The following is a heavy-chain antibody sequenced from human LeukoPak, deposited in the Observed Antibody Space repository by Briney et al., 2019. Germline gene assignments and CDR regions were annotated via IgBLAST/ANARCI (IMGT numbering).Heavy chain of an antibody. D-gene: IGHD3-16*01. V-gene: IGHV3-48*03. J-gene: IGHJ4*02. CDR3: ARMGDSDYFDY. CDR2: ISSSGSTI. CDR1: GFTFSSYE. Sequence: GGSLRLSCAASGFTFSSYEMNWVRQAPGKGLEWVSYISSSGSTIYYADSVKGRFTISRDNAKNSLYLQMNSLRAEDTAVYYCARMGDSDYFDYWGQGTLVTVSS.